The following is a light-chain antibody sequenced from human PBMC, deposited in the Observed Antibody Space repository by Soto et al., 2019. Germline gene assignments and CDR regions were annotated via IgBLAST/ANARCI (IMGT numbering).Light chain of an antibody. J-gene: IGLJ3*02. V-gene: IGLV1-44*01. CDR2: TLA. Sequence: QSVLTQPPSASGTPGQWVTISCSGSSSNIGSNSVNWYQQLPGTAPTLLIYTLAQRPSGVPDRFSGCNYGTSASLAISGRQSEDEADYYCASWDVSLNAWVFGGGTKLTVL. CDR3: ASWDVSLNAWV. CDR1: SSNIGSNS.